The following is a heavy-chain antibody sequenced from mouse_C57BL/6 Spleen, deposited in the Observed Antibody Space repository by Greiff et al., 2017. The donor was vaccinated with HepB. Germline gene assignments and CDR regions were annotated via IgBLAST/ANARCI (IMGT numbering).Heavy chain of an antibody. CDR3: ARMEDYGAMDY. Sequence: EVKLVESGPGLVKPSQSLSLTCSVTGYSITSGYYWNWIRQFPGNKLEWMGYISYDGSNNYNPSLKNRISITRDTSKNQFFLKLNSVTTEDTATYYCARMEDYGAMDYWGQGTSVTVSS. J-gene: IGHJ4*01. CDR2: ISYDGSN. V-gene: IGHV3-6*01. D-gene: IGHD2-4*01. CDR1: GYSITSGYY.